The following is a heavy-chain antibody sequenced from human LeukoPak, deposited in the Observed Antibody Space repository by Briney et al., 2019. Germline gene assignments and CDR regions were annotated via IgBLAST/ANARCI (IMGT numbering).Heavy chain of an antibody. CDR2: IYPGDSDT. CDR1: GYSFTNYW. CDR3: ARPIQRYTEFDY. D-gene: IGHD1-14*01. V-gene: IGHV5-51*01. J-gene: IGHJ4*02. Sequence: GESLKISCKGSGYSFTNYWIGWARHMPVKGLEWMGIIYPGDSDTKYSPSFQGQVTISADKSISTAYLQWSSLKASDTAMYYCARPIQRYTEFDYWGQGTLVTVSS.